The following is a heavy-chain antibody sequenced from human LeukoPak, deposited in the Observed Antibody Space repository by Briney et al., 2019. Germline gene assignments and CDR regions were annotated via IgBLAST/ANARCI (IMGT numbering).Heavy chain of an antibody. V-gene: IGHV1-2*02. CDR2: INPNSGGT. Sequence: ASVKVSCKASGYTFTGYYMHWVRQAPGQGLEWMGWINPNSGGTNYAQKFQGRVTMTRDTSISTAYMELSRLRSDDTAVYYCARDDTYSGSYQYPWGQGTLVTVPS. CDR1: GYTFTGYY. CDR3: ARDDTYSGSYQYP. J-gene: IGHJ5*02. D-gene: IGHD1-26*01.